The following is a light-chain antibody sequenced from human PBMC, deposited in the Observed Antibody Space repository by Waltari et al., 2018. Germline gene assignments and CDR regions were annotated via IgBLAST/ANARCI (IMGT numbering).Light chain of an antibody. CDR1: RSAVACYNS. CDR2: DVT. Sequence: QSAMTQPPSASGSPGQSVPVPCPGPRSAVACYNSLSCYHQHPGKAPTPLIYDVTKRPSGVPDRFSGSKSGNTASLTVSGLQAEDEADYYCNSYAGNSYVFGTGTKVTVL. J-gene: IGLJ1*01. CDR3: NSYAGNSYV. V-gene: IGLV2-8*01.